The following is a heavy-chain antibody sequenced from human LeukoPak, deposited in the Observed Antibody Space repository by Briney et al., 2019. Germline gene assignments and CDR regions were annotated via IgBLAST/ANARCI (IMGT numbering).Heavy chain of an antibody. V-gene: IGHV3-23*01. CDR1: GFTFSSYA. Sequence: PGGSLRLSCAASGFTFSSYAMVWVRQAPGKGLEWVSGISDSGGSRHYADSVKGRFTMSRDNSKNTLYLQMNSLRAEDTAVYYCAKDMWSRGMPYPDDWGLGTLVTVSS. J-gene: IGHJ4*02. CDR3: AKDMWSRGMPYPDD. CDR2: ISDSGGSR. D-gene: IGHD3-16*01.